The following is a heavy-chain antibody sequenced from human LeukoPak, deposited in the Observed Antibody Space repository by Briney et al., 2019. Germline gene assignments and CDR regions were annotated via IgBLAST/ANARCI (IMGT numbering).Heavy chain of an antibody. CDR3: ARGGSTVVTHIDY. J-gene: IGHJ4*02. V-gene: IGHV4-59*01. D-gene: IGHD4-23*01. CDR1: GGSISSYY. Sequence: SETLSLTCTASGGSISSYYWSWIRQPPGKGLEWIGYIYYSGSTNYNPSLKSRVTISVDTSKNQFSLKLSSVTAADAAVYYCARGGSTVVTHIDYWGQGTLVTVSS. CDR2: IYYSGST.